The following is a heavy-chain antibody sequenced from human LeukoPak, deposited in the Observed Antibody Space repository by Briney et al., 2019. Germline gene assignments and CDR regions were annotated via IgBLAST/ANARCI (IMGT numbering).Heavy chain of an antibody. CDR2: ISSSSSYI. J-gene: IGHJ4*02. V-gene: IGHV3-21*01. D-gene: IGHD3-3*01. CDR1: GFTFSSYS. Sequence: GGSLRPSCAASGFTFSSYSMNWVRQAPGKGLEWVSSISSSSSYIYYADSVKGRFTISRDNAKNSLYLQMNSLRAEDTAVYYCARGDITIFGVVIPHYFDYWGQGTLVTVSS. CDR3: ARGDITIFGVVIPHYFDY.